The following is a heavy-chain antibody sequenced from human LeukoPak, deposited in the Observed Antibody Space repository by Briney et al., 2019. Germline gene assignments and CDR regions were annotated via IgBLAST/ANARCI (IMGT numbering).Heavy chain of an antibody. Sequence: GESLRLSCAASGFTFSSYAMSWVRQAPGKGLEWVSAISGSGGSTYYADSVKGRFTISRDNSKDTLYLQMNSLRAEDTAVYYCAKNSVRSGYYYGYWGQGTLVTVSS. CDR2: ISGSGGST. D-gene: IGHD3-22*01. CDR1: GFTFSSYA. CDR3: AKNSVRSGYYYGY. V-gene: IGHV3-23*01. J-gene: IGHJ4*02.